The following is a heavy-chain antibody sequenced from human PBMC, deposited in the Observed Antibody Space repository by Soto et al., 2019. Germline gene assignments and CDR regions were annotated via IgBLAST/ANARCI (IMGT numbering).Heavy chain of an antibody. J-gene: IGHJ5*02. Sequence: EVQLVEPGGGLVEPGGSLRLSCAVSGFTVSNDWMSWVRQAPGKGLEWVGRIKSKIDGGTTDYIAPVKGRFTISRDDSKNTLYLQMNSLRVEDTAVYYCTTDRFSWGQGVLVTVSS. V-gene: IGHV3-15*01. CDR1: GFTVSNDW. CDR2: IKSKIDGGTT. CDR3: TTDRFS.